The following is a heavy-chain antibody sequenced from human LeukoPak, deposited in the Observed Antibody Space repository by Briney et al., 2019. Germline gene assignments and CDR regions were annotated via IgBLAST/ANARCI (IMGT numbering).Heavy chain of an antibody. CDR2: ISGSGGST. CDR1: GFTFSSYA. Sequence: GGSLRLSCAASGFTFSSYAMSWVRQAPGKGLEWVSAISGSGGSTYYADSVKGRFTISRDNSKNTLYLQMNSLRAEDTAVYYCAKDVGFEILRYFDWSPGGWFDPWGQGALVTVSS. V-gene: IGHV3-23*01. CDR3: AKDVGFEILRYFDWSPGGWFDP. J-gene: IGHJ5*02. D-gene: IGHD3-9*01.